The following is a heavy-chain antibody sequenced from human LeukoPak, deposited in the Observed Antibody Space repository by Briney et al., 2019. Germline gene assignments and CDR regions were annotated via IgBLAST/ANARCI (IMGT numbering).Heavy chain of an antibody. D-gene: IGHD2-15*01. CDR1: GGSISSSSYY. CDR2: IYYSGST. Sequence: SETLSLTCTVSGGSISSSSYYWGWIRQPPGKGLECIGSIYYSGSTYYNPSLKSRVTISVDTSKNQFSLKLSSVTAADTAVYYCARTPYCSGGSCGDYWGQGTLVTVSS. J-gene: IGHJ4*02. CDR3: ARTPYCSGGSCGDY. V-gene: IGHV4-39*01.